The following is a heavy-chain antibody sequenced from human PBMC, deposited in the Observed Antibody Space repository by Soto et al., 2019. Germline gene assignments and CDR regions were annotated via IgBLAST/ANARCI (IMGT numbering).Heavy chain of an antibody. CDR1: DNTSTGKI. Sequence: LWHPGAKVRKLGPQLRSPGKPFDNTSTGKISNWGRKPTGQGLEWMGWMNPNSGNTGYAQKFQGRVTTTRNTSISTAYMELSSLRSEDTAVYYCARTLYGDNVDYWGQGTLVTVSS. V-gene: IGHV1-8*01. J-gene: IGHJ4*02. D-gene: IGHD4-17*01. CDR3: ARTLYGDNVDY. CDR2: MNPNSGNT.